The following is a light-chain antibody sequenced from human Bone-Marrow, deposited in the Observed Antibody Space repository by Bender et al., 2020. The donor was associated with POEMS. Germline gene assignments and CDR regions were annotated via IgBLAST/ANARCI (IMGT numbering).Light chain of an antibody. CDR3: YSAADNNLRV. J-gene: IGLJ1*01. CDR1: VLTKKY. Sequence: SYELTQPSSVSVSPGQTARITCSGNVLTKKYARWFQQKPGRAPVLLIYKDSERPSGIPARFSGSSSGTTVTLTISGAQVEDEADYYCYSAADNNLRVFGSGTKVTVL. V-gene: IGLV3-27*01. CDR2: KDS.